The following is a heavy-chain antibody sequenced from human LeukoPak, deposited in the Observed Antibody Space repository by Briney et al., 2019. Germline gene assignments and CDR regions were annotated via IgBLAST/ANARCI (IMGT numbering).Heavy chain of an antibody. D-gene: IGHD4-17*01. CDR1: GFTFDDYA. Sequence: GGSLRLSCAASGFTFDDYAMHWVRHAPGKGLEWVSGISWNSGSVGYADSVKGRFTISRDNAKNSLYLQMNSLRAEDTALYYCAKDIYGDYVPRYYFDYWGQGTLVTVSS. V-gene: IGHV3-9*01. CDR3: AKDIYGDYVPRYYFDY. J-gene: IGHJ4*02. CDR2: ISWNSGSV.